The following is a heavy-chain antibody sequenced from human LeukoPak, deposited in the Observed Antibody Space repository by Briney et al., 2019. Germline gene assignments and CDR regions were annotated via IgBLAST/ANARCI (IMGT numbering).Heavy chain of an antibody. J-gene: IGHJ4*02. D-gene: IGHD2-2*03. V-gene: IGHV3-23*01. CDR2: ISGSGGST. CDR3: AKDMDIVVVPAARVFDY. CDR1: GFTFSSYA. Sequence: GGSLRLSCAASGFTFSSYAMSWVRQAPGKGLEWVSAISGSGGSTYYADSVKGRFTISRDTSKNTLYLQMNSLRAEDTAVYYCAKDMDIVVVPAARVFDYWGQGTLVTASS.